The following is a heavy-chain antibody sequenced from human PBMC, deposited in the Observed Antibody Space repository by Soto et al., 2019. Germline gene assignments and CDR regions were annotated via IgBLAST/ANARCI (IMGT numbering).Heavy chain of an antibody. CDR2: IYHSGST. Sequence: PSETLSLTCTVSGGSISSSSYYWGWIRQPPGKGLEWIGYIYHSGSTYYNPSLKSRVTISVDRSKNQFSLKLSSVTAADTAVYYCARVGGRLGAYYFDYWGQGTLVTVSS. J-gene: IGHJ4*02. V-gene: IGHV4-39*07. D-gene: IGHD3-16*01. CDR1: GGSISSSSYY. CDR3: ARVGGRLGAYYFDY.